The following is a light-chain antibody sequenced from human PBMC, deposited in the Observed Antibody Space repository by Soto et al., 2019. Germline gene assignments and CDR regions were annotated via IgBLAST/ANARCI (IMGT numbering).Light chain of an antibody. CDR3: QQRSNWPSFT. V-gene: IGKV3-11*01. Sequence: EIVLTQSPATLSLSPGERATLSCRASQSVSSYLAWYQQKPGQAPRLLIYDASNRATGIPARFSGSGSGTDFTLTISCLEPEDFAVYYCQQRSNWPSFTFGPGTKVDIK. CDR1: QSVSSY. J-gene: IGKJ3*01. CDR2: DAS.